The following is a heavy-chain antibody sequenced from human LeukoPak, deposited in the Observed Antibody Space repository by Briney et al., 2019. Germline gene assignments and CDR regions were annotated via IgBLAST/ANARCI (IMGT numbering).Heavy chain of an antibody. CDR1: GGSISSYY. J-gene: IGHJ4*02. Sequence: SSETLSLTCTVSGGSISSYYCSWIRQPPGKGLEWIGYIYYSGSTNYNPSLKSRVTISVDTTKNQFSLKLSSVTAADTAVYYCARTYSGSPGDYWGQGTLVTVSS. CDR3: ARTYSGSPGDY. V-gene: IGHV4-59*01. D-gene: IGHD1-26*01. CDR2: IYYSGST.